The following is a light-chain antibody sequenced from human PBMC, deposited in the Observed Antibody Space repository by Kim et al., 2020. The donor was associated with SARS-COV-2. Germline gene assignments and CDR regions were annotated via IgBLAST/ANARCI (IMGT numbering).Light chain of an antibody. V-gene: IGKV2-30*02. CDR2: TVS. CDR3: MKDRHWCYT. J-gene: IGKJ2*01. CDR1: QSLVHSDGKTY. Sequence: DVEMTQSPLSLPVTLGQPASISCRSSQSLVHSDGKTYLSWFQQRPGQSPRRLIYTVSNRDSGVPDRFSGSGSGTDFTLKISRVEAGYVWVYYCMKDRHWCYTFGQGTKLEI.